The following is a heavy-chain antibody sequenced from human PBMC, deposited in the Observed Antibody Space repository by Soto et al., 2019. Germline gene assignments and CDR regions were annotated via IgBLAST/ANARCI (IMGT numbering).Heavy chain of an antibody. V-gene: IGHV1-69*02. Sequence: QGHLVQSGTEVKKTGSSVKVSCKASGDTFSSNSINWVRQAPGQGLEGMGRIIPMLGIINYAQKFQGRVTISADKSTTTVYMELSSLTSEDTAVYYCARGISEYCSGSTCYSYYFDHWGPGTLVTVSS. CDR1: GDTFSSNS. CDR2: IIPMLGII. J-gene: IGHJ4*02. CDR3: ARGISEYCSGSTCYSYYFDH. D-gene: IGHD2-15*01.